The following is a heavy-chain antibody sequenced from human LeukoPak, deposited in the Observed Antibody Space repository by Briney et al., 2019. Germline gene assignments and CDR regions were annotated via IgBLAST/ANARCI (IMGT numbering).Heavy chain of an antibody. Sequence: SVKVSCKASGGTFSSYAISWVRQAPGQGREWMGGIIPIFGTANYAQKFQGRVTITADESTSTAYMELSSLRSEDTAVYYCARGPYYYYYYMDVWGKGTTVTVSS. V-gene: IGHV1-69*13. J-gene: IGHJ6*03. CDR3: ARGPYYYYYYMDV. CDR1: GGTFSSYA. CDR2: IIPIFGTA.